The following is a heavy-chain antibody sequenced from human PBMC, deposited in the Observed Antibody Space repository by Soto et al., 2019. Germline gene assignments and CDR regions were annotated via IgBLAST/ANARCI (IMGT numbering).Heavy chain of an antibody. CDR2: IYPTGTT. D-gene: IGHD6-13*01. V-gene: IGHV4-30-2*06. J-gene: IGHJ5*02. Sequence: TLSLTCTVSGGSISSGGYSWSWIRQSPEKGLEWIGCIYPTGTTYYHPSLKSRVTISVDTSRNQFSLNLTSVTAADTAVYYCVRDVAAVGTDWFDPWGQGTLVTVSS. CDR1: GGSISSGGYS. CDR3: VRDVAAVGTDWFDP.